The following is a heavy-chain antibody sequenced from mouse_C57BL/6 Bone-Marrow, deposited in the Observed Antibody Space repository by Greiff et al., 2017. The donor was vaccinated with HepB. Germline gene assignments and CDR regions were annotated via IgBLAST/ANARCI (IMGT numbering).Heavy chain of an antibody. D-gene: IGHD1-1*01. Sequence: VQLQQSGAELARPGASVKLSCKASGYTFTSYGISWVKQRTGQGLEWIGEIYPRSGNTYYNEKFKGKATLTADKSSSTAYMELRSLTSEDSAVYFCARRDTTVNYAMDYWGQGTSVTVSS. CDR2: IYPRSGNT. CDR3: ARRDTTVNYAMDY. V-gene: IGHV1-81*01. J-gene: IGHJ4*01. CDR1: GYTFTSYG.